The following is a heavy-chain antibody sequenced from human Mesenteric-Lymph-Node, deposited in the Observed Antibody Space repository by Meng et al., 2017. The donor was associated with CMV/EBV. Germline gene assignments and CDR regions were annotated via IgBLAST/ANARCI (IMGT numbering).Heavy chain of an antibody. Sequence: SETLSLTCAVYGGSFSGYHWSWIRQPPAKGLEWIGDINHSGSTNYNPSLKSRVAISVDTSKNQFSLKLSSVTAADTAVYYCARGPYGSGSSFDYWGQGTLVTVSS. CDR2: INHSGST. CDR1: GGSFSGYH. CDR3: ARGPYGSGSSFDY. J-gene: IGHJ4*02. V-gene: IGHV4-34*01. D-gene: IGHD3-10*01.